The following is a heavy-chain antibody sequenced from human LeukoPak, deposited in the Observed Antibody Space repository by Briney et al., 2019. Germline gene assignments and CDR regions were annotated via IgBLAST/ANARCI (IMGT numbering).Heavy chain of an antibody. CDR1: GFTFSDYY. J-gene: IGHJ4*02. CDR2: IKSKTDGGTT. Sequence: GGSLRLSCAASGFTFSDYYMTWVRQAPGKGLEYIGRIKSKTDGGTTDYTAPVKGRFTVSRDDSKNTVYLQMNSLKTEDTGVYYCTTEGYCSGGNCYSFDHWGQGTLVTVSS. CDR3: TTEGYCSGGNCYSFDH. V-gene: IGHV3-15*01. D-gene: IGHD2-15*01.